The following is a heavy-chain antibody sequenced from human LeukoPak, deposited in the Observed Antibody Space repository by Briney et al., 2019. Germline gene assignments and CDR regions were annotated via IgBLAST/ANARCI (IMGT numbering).Heavy chain of an antibody. D-gene: IGHD6-19*01. J-gene: IGHJ4*02. CDR2: IRSDGSIK. CDR1: GFTFSSYG. V-gene: IGHV3-30*02. Sequence: GGSLRLFCAASGFTFSSYGMHWVRQAPGKGLEWVAFIRSDGSIKYYTESVKGRFTISRDNSKNTLYLQMNSLRAEDTAVYYCAKDEVFNSAWYFEYWGQGTLVTVSS. CDR3: AKDEVFNSAWYFEY.